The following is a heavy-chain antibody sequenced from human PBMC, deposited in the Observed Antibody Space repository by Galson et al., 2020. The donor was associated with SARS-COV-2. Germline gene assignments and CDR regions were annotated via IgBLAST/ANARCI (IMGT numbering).Heavy chain of an antibody. CDR3: ARETVTTLFWYYYYGMDV. V-gene: IGHV1-46*01. J-gene: IGHJ6*02. CDR2: INPSGGST. Sequence: GESLKISCKASGYTFTSYYMHWVRQAPGQGLEWMGIINPSGGSTSYAQKFQGRVTMTRDTSTSTVYMELSSLRSEDTAVYYCARETVTTLFWYYYYGMDVWGQGTTVTVSS. D-gene: IGHD4-4*01. CDR1: GYTFTSYY.